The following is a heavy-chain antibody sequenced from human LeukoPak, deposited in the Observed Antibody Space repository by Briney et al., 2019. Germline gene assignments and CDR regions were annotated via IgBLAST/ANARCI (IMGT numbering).Heavy chain of an antibody. V-gene: IGHV3-53*01. J-gene: IGHJ3*02. Sequence: GGSLRLSCAASGFTVSSNYMSWVRQAPGKGLEWVSVIYSGGGTYYADSVKGRFTISRDNSKNTLYLQMNSLRAEDTAVYYCARLAVAGWTRAFDIWGQGTMVTVSS. D-gene: IGHD6-19*01. CDR2: IYSGGGT. CDR1: GFTVSSNY. CDR3: ARLAVAGWTRAFDI.